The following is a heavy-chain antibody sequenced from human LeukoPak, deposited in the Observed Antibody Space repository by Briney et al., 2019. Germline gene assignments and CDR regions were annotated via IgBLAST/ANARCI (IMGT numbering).Heavy chain of an antibody. CDR3: ARGVPTTYDAFDI. V-gene: IGHV4-39*07. Sequence: PSETLSLTCTVSDDSISSRSYYWGWIRQPPGKGLEWIGTISYSGSIYYNPSLKSRVTISVDTSKNQFSLKLSSVTAADTAVYYCARGVPTTYDAFDIWGQGTMVTVSS. CDR2: ISYSGSI. CDR1: DDSISSRSYY. J-gene: IGHJ3*02. D-gene: IGHD1-1*01.